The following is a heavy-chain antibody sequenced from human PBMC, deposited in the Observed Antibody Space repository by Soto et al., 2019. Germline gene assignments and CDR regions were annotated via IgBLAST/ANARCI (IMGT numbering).Heavy chain of an antibody. J-gene: IGHJ6*02. V-gene: IGHV1-69*08. CDR2: IIPILGIA. Sequence: QVQLVQSGAEVKKPGSSVKVSCKASGGTFSSYTISWVRQAPGQGLEWMGRIIPILGIANYAQKFQGRVTITADKPTSTAYMELSSLRSEDTAVYYCARDRVTYYYDSSGYHYGMDVWGQGTTVTVSS. CDR1: GGTFSSYT. CDR3: ARDRVTYYYDSSGYHYGMDV. D-gene: IGHD3-22*01.